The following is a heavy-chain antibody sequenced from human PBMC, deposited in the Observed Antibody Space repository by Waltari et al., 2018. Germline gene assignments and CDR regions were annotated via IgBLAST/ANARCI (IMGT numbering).Heavy chain of an antibody. CDR2: IYTSWST. D-gene: IGHD4-17*01. Sequence: QVQLQESGPGLVKPSQTLSLTCTVSGGSISSGSYYWSWLRQTAGKGLEWIGYIYTSWSTNYNPSLKSRVTISVDTSKNQFSLKLSSVTAADTAVYYCASESYGDYTYNWFDPWGQGTLVTVSS. J-gene: IGHJ5*02. CDR1: GGSISSGSYY. CDR3: ASESYGDYTYNWFDP. V-gene: IGHV4-61*09.